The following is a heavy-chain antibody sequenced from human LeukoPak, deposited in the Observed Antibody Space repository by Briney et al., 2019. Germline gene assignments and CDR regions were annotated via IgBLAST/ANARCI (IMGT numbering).Heavy chain of an antibody. CDR1: GYTFTRYG. V-gene: IGHV1-18*01. J-gene: IGHJ6*02. CDR3: ARDVRITGTTNYYYYGMDV. CDR2: GGAYNGNT. D-gene: IGHD1-20*01. Sequence: SVKVSCKASGYTFTRYGISWVRQGPAQGLGWMGLGGAYNGNTNYAQKLQGRLTTTTDTSTSTAYMELRTLRSDDTAVYYCARDVRITGTTNYYYYGMDVWGQGTTVTVSS.